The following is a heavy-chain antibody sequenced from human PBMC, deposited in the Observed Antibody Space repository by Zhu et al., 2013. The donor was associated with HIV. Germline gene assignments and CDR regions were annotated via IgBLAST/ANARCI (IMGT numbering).Heavy chain of an antibody. V-gene: IGHV1-2*02. CDR2: INPINGGT. CDR1: GYAFTGFY. J-gene: IGHJ4*02. D-gene: IGHD1-26*01. CDR3: ARDAQEGDLDF. Sequence: AQSGPEVKRPGASVKLSCTSSGYAFTGFYIHWIRQAPGQGLEWMGWINPINGGTHLAQDFRGRMTLTTDAAVSSTYMELNSLSSNDTAFYYCARDAQEGDLDFWGRGPSHR.